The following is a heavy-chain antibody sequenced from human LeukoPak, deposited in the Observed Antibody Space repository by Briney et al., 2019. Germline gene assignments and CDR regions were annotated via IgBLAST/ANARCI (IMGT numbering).Heavy chain of an antibody. CDR2: ILYSDGYM. Sequence: GSLRLSCAASGFTFSSYTMNWVRQAPGKGLEWVSSILYSDGYMYYADSVKGRCTISRDNAKTSLYLQMNSLRVEDTAVYFCARVGPYFYYGMDVWGLGTTVTVSS. CDR1: GFTFSSYT. CDR3: ARVGPYFYYGMDV. V-gene: IGHV3-21*01. J-gene: IGHJ6*01.